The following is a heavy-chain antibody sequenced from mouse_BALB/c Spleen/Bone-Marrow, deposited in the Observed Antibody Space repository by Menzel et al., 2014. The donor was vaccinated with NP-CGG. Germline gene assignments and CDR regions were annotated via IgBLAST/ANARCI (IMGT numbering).Heavy chain of an antibody. J-gene: IGHJ4*01. Sequence: EVQRVESGPGLVKPSQSLSLPCSVTGYSITSGYYWNWIRQFPGNKLEWMGYISYDGTNNYSPSLKNRFSITRDTSKNQFFLKLNSVTTEDTATYYCSRGLFLMDYWGQGTSVTVSS. CDR1: GYSITSGYY. CDR3: SRGLFLMDY. CDR2: ISYDGTN. V-gene: IGHV3-6*02.